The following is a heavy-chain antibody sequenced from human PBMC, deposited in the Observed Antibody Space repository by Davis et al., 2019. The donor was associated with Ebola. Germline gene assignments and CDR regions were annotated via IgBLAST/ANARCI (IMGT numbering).Heavy chain of an antibody. CDR1: GYTFTSYG. D-gene: IGHD3-10*01. V-gene: IGHV1-18*01. J-gene: IGHJ6*02. CDR2: ISAYNGNT. CDR3: ARDGRMIGYGSGNRLPYYGMDV. Sequence: ASVKVSCKASGYTFTSYGISWVRQAPGQGLEWMGWISAYNGNTNYAQKLQGRVTMTTDTSTSTVYMELSSLRSEDTAVYYCARDGRMIGYGSGNRLPYYGMDVWGQGTTVTVSS.